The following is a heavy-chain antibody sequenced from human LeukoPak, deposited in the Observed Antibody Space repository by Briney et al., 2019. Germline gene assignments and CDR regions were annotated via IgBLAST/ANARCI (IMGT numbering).Heavy chain of an antibody. Sequence: PSETPSLTCTVSGGSISSSSYYWGWIRQPPGKGLEWIGSIYYSGSTYYNPSLKSRVTISVDTSKSQFSLKLSSVTAADTAVYYCARLSRDSTVVIGYWGQGTLVTVSS. CDR2: IYYSGST. CDR1: GGSISSSSYY. CDR3: ARLSRDSTVVIGY. D-gene: IGHD4-17*01. V-gene: IGHV4-39*01. J-gene: IGHJ4*02.